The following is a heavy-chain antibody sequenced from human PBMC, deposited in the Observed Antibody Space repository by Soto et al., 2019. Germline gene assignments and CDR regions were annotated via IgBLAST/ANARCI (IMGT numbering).Heavy chain of an antibody. V-gene: IGHV4-59*08. CDR1: GGSISSYY. CDR2: IYYSGST. CDR3: ARLLWSRGDWFDP. Sequence: QVQLQESGPGLVKPSETLSLTCTVSGGSISSYYWSWIRQPPGKGLEWIGYIYYSGSTNYNPSLKSRATISVDTSKNPFSLKLRSVTAADTAVYYCARLLWSRGDWFDPWGQGTLVTVSS. D-gene: IGHD3-10*01. J-gene: IGHJ5*02.